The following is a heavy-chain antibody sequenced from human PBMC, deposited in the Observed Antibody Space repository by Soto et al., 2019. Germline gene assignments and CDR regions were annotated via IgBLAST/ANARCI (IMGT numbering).Heavy chain of an antibody. J-gene: IGHJ3*02. CDR1: GYAFSDYY. V-gene: IGHV1-2*02. CDR3: ERYRASSPDGVDSFDI. CDR2: INPQSGGT. D-gene: IGHD5-18*01. Sequence: ASVKVSCKASGYAFSDYYMHWVRQAPGQGLEWMGYINPQSGGTKYDQKFQDRVTMTRDTPKITVYMELRILTSKDTAVSYRERYRASSPDGVDSFDIWGQGTLVTVSS.